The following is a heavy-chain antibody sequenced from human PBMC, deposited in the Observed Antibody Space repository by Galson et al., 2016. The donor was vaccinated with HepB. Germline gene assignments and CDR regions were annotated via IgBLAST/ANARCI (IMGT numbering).Heavy chain of an antibody. CDR3: ARESSGYDYDFDI. CDR2: ISSSGTYI. V-gene: IGHV3-21*01. CDR1: GFTFSRYT. Sequence: SLRLSCAASGFTFSRYTMNWVRRAPGKGLEWVSSISSSGTYIYYADSMKGRFTISRDNAKKSLYLQMSSLRAEDTAVYYCARESSGYDYDFDIWGQGTMVTVSS. D-gene: IGHD5-12*01. J-gene: IGHJ3*02.